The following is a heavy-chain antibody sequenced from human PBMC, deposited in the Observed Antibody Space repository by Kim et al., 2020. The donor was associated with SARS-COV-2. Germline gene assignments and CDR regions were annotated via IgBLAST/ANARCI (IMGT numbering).Heavy chain of an antibody. CDR3: ARFIDRGDYASNYFDY. J-gene: IGHJ4*02. CDR2: IYPGDSDT. D-gene: IGHD4-17*01. V-gene: IGHV5-51*01. CDR1: GYSFTSYW. Sequence: GESLKISCKGSGYSFTSYWIGWVRQMPGKGLEWMGIIYPGDSDTRYSPSFQGQVTISADKSISTAYLQWSSLKASDTAMYYCARFIDRGDYASNYFDYWGQGTLVTVSS.